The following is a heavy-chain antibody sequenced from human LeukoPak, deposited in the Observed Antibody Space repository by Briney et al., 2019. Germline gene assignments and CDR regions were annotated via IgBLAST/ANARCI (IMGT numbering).Heavy chain of an antibody. Sequence: GASVNVSCKASGYTFTSYGVSWVRQAPGQGLEWMGWISTYNGDTDYAQKLQGRLTMTTDTSTSTAYMELRSLRSDDTAVYYCARDPGQYYDILTGYYTPYYFDNWGQGTLVTVSS. J-gene: IGHJ4*02. V-gene: IGHV1-18*01. CDR1: GYTFTSYG. CDR3: ARDPGQYYDILTGYYTPYYFDN. D-gene: IGHD3-9*01. CDR2: ISTYNGDT.